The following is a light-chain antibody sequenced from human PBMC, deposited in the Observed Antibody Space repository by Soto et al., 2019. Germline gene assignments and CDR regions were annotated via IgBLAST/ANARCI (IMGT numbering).Light chain of an antibody. V-gene: IGKV1-5*01. CDR3: QQYHTDWT. J-gene: IGKJ1*01. Sequence: DIQLTQSPSTLSASVGDTVTLTCRASESIDNWLAWYQQKPGKAPKLLIFAASTLVRGVPSRFSGRGSGTEFTLTISGLQADDYATFYCQQYHTDWTFGQGTKVDI. CDR1: ESIDNW. CDR2: AAS.